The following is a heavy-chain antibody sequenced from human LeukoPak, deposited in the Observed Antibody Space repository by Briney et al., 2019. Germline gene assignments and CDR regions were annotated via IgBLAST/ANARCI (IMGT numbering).Heavy chain of an antibody. V-gene: IGHV3-48*04. Sequence: GGSLRLSCAASGFTFSSYSMNCVRQAPGKGLKWVSYISSSRSTIYYADSVKGRFTISRDNAKNSLYLQMNSLRAEDTAVYYCARDHYGSGSYYTHFDYWGQGTLVIVSS. J-gene: IGHJ4*02. CDR2: ISSSRSTI. CDR1: GFTFSSYS. CDR3: ARDHYGSGSYYTHFDY. D-gene: IGHD3-10*01.